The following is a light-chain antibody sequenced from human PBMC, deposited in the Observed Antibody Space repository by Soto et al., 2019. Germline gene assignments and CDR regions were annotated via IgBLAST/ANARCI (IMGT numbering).Light chain of an antibody. CDR1: QSVNNNY. J-gene: IGKJ2*01. CDR3: QQYGSPPHT. Sequence: EIVLTQSPGTLSLSPGERATLSCRASQSVNNNYLAWYQQRPGEPPRLLVNGVSNRATGIPDRFSGGGSGTDFTLTISSLQPEDFAVYYCQQYGSPPHTFGQGTRVEIK. V-gene: IGKV3-20*01. CDR2: GVS.